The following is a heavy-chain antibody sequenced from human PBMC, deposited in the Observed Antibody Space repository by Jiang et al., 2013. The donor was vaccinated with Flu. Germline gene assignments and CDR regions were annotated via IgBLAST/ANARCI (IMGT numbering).Heavy chain of an antibody. CDR3: ARDVADTSSSVWFDP. J-gene: IGHJ5*02. V-gene: IGHV1-2*02. Sequence: VRQAPGQRLEWMGWINPNGGDTNYAQKFEGRVTMTRDTPISTAYMELSRLTSDDTAVYYCARDVADTSSSVWFDPWGQGTLVTVSS. D-gene: IGHD5-18*01. CDR2: INPNGGDT.